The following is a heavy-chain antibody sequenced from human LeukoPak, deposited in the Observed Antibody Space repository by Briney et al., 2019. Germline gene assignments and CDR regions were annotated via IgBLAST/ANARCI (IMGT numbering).Heavy chain of an antibody. Sequence: TSESLRLTCAAYGFTFSSYYWSWVRQAPGKGLEWVSAISDSGGSTYYAESVKGRFTISRDNSKNTLYLQMNSLRAEDTAVYYCAKFPIAVADPGDYWGQGTLVTVSS. CDR3: AKFPIAVADPGDY. D-gene: IGHD6-19*01. J-gene: IGHJ4*02. V-gene: IGHV3-23*01. CDR2: ISDSGGST. CDR1: GFTFSSYY.